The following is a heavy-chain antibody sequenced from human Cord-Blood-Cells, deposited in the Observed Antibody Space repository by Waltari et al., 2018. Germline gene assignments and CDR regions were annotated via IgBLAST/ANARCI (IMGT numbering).Heavy chain of an antibody. CDR1: GFTFSNYA. J-gene: IGHJ4*02. CDR2: ISGSGGST. D-gene: IGHD6-6*01. Sequence: EVQLVESGGGLVQPGGSLRLSCAASGFTFSNYAMSWVRQAPGEGLGWVSGISGSGGSTYYADSVKGRFTITRDNTKNTLYLKMNSLRAEDTAVYYCAKERGYSSSYYFDYWGQGTLVTVSS. V-gene: IGHV3-23*04. CDR3: AKERGYSSSYYFDY.